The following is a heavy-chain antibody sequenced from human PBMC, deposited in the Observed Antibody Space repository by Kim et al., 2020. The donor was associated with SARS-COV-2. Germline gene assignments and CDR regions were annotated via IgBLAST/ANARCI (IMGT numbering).Heavy chain of an antibody. V-gene: IGHV3-30*02. Sequence: SVEGRLTIYRDNAKNTLYLQLNSLRPEDTAVYYCAKDLKSGGYYYYYGMDVWGQGTTVTVS. J-gene: IGHJ6*02. D-gene: IGHD1-26*01. CDR3: AKDLKSGGYYYYYGMDV.